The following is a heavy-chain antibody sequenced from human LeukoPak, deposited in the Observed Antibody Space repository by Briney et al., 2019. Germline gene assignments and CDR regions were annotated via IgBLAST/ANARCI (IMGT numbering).Heavy chain of an antibody. J-gene: IGHJ4*02. D-gene: IGHD3-3*01. V-gene: IGHV4-4*02. CDR3: ARDVPEITIFGVVIVRQYYFDY. CDR1: GGSISSSNW. CDR2: IYHSGST. Sequence: SGTLSLTCAVSGGSISSSNWWSWVRQPPGQGLEWIGEIYHSGSTNYNPSLKSRVTISVDTSKNQFSLKLSSVTAADTAVYYCARDVPEITIFGVVIVRQYYFDYWGQGTLVTVSS.